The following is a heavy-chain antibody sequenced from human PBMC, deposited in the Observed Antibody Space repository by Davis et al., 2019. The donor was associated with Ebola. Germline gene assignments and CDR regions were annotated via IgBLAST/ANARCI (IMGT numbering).Heavy chain of an antibody. V-gene: IGHV5-51*01. Sequence: GESLKISCEASGYDFTTHWIGWVRQTPGKGLEWLGAIFPCDSDTRYSPTFEGHVTISVDRSTDTSHLEWDSLKVSDSAMYFCGRQGSGGNSIDIWGQGALVTVAS. CDR2: IFPCDSDT. D-gene: IGHD4-23*01. J-gene: IGHJ4*02. CDR3: GRQGSGGNSIDI. CDR1: GYDFTTHW.